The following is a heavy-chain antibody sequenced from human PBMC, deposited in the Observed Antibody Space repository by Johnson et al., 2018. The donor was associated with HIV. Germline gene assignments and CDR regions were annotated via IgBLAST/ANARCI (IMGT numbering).Heavy chain of an antibody. CDR2: ISYDGSSK. CDR3: AKDYLRWPRQSGAFDI. CDR1: RFTFSTYG. Sequence: QVQLVESGGGVVQPGRSLRLSCAASRFTFSTYGMHWVRQAPGKGLEWVAVISYDGSSKFYADSVKGRFTISRDNSKNTLYLQMNSLRAEDTAVYYCAKDYLRWPRQSGAFDIWGQGTMVTVSS. J-gene: IGHJ3*02. V-gene: IGHV3-30*18. D-gene: IGHD4-23*01.